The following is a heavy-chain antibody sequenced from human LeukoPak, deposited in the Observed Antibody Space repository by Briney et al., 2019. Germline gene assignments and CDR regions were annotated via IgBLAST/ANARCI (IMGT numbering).Heavy chain of an antibody. D-gene: IGHD3-16*01. CDR2: IWYDGSNK. CDR1: GFTFSSYG. CDR3: ASHLGGHFDY. V-gene: IGHV3-33*01. J-gene: IGHJ4*02. Sequence: GRSLRLSCAASGFTFSSYGMHWVRQAPGTGLEWVAVIWYDGSNKYYADSVKGRFTISRDNSKNTLYLQMNSLRAEDTAVYYCASHLGGHFDYWGQGTLVTVSS.